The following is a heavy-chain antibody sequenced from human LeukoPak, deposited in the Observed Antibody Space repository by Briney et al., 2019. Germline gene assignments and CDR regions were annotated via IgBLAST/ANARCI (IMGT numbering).Heavy chain of an antibody. CDR1: GFTFSDHY. Sequence: PGGSLRLSCAASGFTFSDHYMDWVRQTPGKGLEWVGRTRDKANSYITEYAASVKGRFTISRDDSKNSLYLQMNSLKTEDTAVYYCARVGPPRSDAFDIWGQGTMVTVSS. J-gene: IGHJ3*02. CDR3: ARVGPPRSDAFDI. CDR2: TRDKANSYIT. V-gene: IGHV3-72*01.